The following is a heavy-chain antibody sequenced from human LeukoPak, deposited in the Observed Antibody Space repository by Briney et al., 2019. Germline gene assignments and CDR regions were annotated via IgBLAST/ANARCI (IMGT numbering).Heavy chain of an antibody. D-gene: IGHD4/OR15-4a*01. CDR3: ARHLTFFDY. CDR1: GLTFSDYW. Sequence: GGSLRLSCVVSGLTFSDYWMTWVRQAPGKGLEWVGNIKQDGSETYYGDSVKGRFTISRDNAKKSLYLQMNNLRAEDTAVYYCARHLTFFDYWGQGALVSVSS. V-gene: IGHV3-7*01. CDR2: IKQDGSET. J-gene: IGHJ4*02.